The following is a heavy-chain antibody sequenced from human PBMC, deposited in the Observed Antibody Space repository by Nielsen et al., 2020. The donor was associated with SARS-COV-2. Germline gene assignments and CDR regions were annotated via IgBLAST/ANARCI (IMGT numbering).Heavy chain of an antibody. CDR2: IRSKTYGETT. CDR3: TRDLYRQSVIFWPY. D-gene: IGHD3-9*01. V-gene: IGHV3-49*04. Sequence: GGSLRLSCTPSGFTFGDYAITWVRQAPGKGLEWLGVIRSKTYGETTEYAASVKGRFTISRDDSKGIAYLQLNSLTTEDTAVYYCTRDLYRQSVIFWPYWGQGTLVTVSS. CDR1: GFTFGDYA. J-gene: IGHJ4*02.